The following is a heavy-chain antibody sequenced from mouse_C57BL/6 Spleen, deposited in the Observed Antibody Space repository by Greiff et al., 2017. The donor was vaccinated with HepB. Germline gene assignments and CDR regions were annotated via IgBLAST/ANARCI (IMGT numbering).Heavy chain of an antibody. V-gene: IGHV5-17*01. D-gene: IGHD1-1*01. Sequence: DVQLVESGGGLVKPGGSLKLSCAASGFTFSDYGMHWVRQAPEKGLEWVAYISSGSSTIYYADTVKGRFTISRDNAKNTLFLHMTSLRSEDTAMYYCARSSPYAMDYWGQGTSVTVSS. CDR2: ISSGSSTI. J-gene: IGHJ4*01. CDR1: GFTFSDYG. CDR3: ARSSPYAMDY.